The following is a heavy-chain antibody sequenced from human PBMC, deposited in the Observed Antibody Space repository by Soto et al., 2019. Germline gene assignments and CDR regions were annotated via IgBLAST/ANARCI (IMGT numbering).Heavy chain of an antibody. Sequence: SETLSLTSAVYGGSFSGNYWSWIRQPPVKGMEWIGEINHSGSTNYNPSLKSRVTISADTSKNQFSLKLISVAAADTAGYYCARGLSRGVVPAARGPNLFDPWGQGTLVTVSS. CDR3: ARGLSRGVVPAARGPNLFDP. CDR1: GGSFSGNY. CDR2: INHSGST. V-gene: IGHV4-34*01. J-gene: IGHJ5*02. D-gene: IGHD2-2*01.